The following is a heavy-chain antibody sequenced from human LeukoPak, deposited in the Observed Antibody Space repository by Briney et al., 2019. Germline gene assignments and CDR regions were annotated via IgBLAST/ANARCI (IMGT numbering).Heavy chain of an antibody. D-gene: IGHD3-22*01. J-gene: IGHJ4*02. CDR1: GFTFSSYG. CDR3: AGDRSGYSADY. Sequence: GRSLRLSCAASGFTFSSYGMHWVRQAPGKGLEWVAFISYDGSKKYYADSVKGRFTISRDNSKNKLYLQMNSLRAEDTAVCYVAGDRSGYSADYWAQGTLVTVSS. V-gene: IGHV3-30*03. CDR2: ISYDGSKK.